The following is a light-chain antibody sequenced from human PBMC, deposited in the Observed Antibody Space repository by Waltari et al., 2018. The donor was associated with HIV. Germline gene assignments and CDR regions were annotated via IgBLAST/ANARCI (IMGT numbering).Light chain of an antibody. CDR2: EAV. V-gene: IGLV2-23*01. CDR3: CSYGGSSTWV. J-gene: IGLJ3*02. Sequence: QSALTQPASVSGSPGQSITISCTGTSSDVGNYNLVSWYQQYPGKAPIPMIYEAVKRPSGVSNRISASKSGNTASRTSAGLQAEDEADYYCCSYGGSSTWVFGGGTKLTVL. CDR1: SSDVGNYNL.